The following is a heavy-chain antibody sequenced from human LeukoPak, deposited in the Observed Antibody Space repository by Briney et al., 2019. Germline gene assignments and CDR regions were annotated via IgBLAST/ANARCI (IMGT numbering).Heavy chain of an antibody. V-gene: IGHV3-23*01. CDR3: AARGGSSSSPWFDP. CDR2: ISGSGGST. CDR1: GFTFSSYA. Sequence: GGSLRLSCAASGFTFSSYAMSWVRQAPGKGLEWVSAISGSGGSTYYADSVKGRFTISRDNTKNTQYLQMDSLRAEDRAVDHCAARGGSSSSPWFDPWGQGTLVTVSS. D-gene: IGHD6-6*01. J-gene: IGHJ5*02.